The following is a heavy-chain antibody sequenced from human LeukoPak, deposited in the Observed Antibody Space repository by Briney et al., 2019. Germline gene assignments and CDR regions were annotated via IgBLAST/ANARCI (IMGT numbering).Heavy chain of an antibody. D-gene: IGHD4-23*01. Sequence: GASVKVSCKASGYTFTGYYMHWVRQAPGQGLEWMGWINPNSGGTNYAQKFQGRVTMTRDTSISTAYMELSRLRSDDTAVYYCARDCTATVVTEDIYYYYYMDVWGKGTTVTVSS. CDR1: GYTFTGYY. J-gene: IGHJ6*03. CDR3: ARDCTATVVTEDIYYYYYMDV. V-gene: IGHV1-2*02. CDR2: INPNSGGT.